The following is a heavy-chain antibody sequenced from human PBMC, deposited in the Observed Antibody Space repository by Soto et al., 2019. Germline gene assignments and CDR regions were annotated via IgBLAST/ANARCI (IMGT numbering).Heavy chain of an antibody. V-gene: IGHV3-48*01. D-gene: IGHD2-2*01. Sequence: GGSLRLSCAASGFTFSSYSMNWVRQAPGKGLEWVSYISSSSSTIYYADSVKGRFTISRDNAKNTLYLQMNSLRAEDTAVYYCARDYLVVPHRVIDYWGQGTLVTVSS. J-gene: IGHJ4*02. CDR3: ARDYLVVPHRVIDY. CDR2: ISSSSSTI. CDR1: GFTFSSYS.